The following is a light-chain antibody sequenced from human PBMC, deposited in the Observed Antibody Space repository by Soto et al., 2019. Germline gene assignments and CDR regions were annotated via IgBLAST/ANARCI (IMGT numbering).Light chain of an antibody. CDR3: QQYSNWPSWT. CDR1: QSVSNF. J-gene: IGKJ1*01. Sequence: EKVMTQSPATLSMPPGERATLSCRASQSVSNFLAWYQQKPGQTPRLLIYGASTRATGIPARFSGSGSGTEFTLTISSLQSEDFAVYYCQQYSNWPSWTFGQGTKVEVK. CDR2: GAS. V-gene: IGKV3-15*01.